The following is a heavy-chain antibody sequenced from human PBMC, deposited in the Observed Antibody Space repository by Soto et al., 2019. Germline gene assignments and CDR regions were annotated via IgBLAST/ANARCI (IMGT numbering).Heavy chain of an antibody. J-gene: IGHJ4*02. CDR3: ARHYYGSGSPDY. CDR1: GGSISSSSYY. D-gene: IGHD3-10*01. V-gene: IGHV4-39*01. Sequence: QLQLQESGPGLVKPSETLSLTCTVSGGSISSSSYYWGWIRQPPGKGLEWIGSIYYRGSTYYNPSLKSRVTISVDTSKNQFSLKLSSVTAADTAVYYCARHYYGSGSPDYWGQGTLVTVSS. CDR2: IYYRGST.